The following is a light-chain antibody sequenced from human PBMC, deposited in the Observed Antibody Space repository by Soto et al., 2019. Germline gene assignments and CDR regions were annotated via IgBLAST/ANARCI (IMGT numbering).Light chain of an antibody. Sequence: QSALTQPASVSGSPGQSITISCTGTSSDVGSYNLVSWYQQHPGKAPKLMIYEGSQRPSGVSYRFSASKSGNTASLTISGLQAEDEADYFCCSYAQANSGVFGGGTKLTVL. J-gene: IGLJ3*02. V-gene: IGLV2-23*01. CDR3: CSYAQANSGV. CDR1: SSDVGSYNL. CDR2: EGS.